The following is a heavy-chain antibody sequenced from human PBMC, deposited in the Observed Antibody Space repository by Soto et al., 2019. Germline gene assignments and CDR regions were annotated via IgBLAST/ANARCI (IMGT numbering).Heavy chain of an antibody. V-gene: IGHV4-34*01. J-gene: IGHJ4*02. Sequence: QVQLQQWGAGLLKPSETLSLTCAVYGGSFSGYYWSWIRQPPGKGLEWIGEINHSGSTNYNPSLKSRGTIAVDASKNQFSLKLSSVTAADTAVYYCARETYCSGGSCYYYWGQGTLVTVSS. CDR1: GGSFSGYY. CDR2: INHSGST. D-gene: IGHD2-15*01. CDR3: ARETYCSGGSCYYY.